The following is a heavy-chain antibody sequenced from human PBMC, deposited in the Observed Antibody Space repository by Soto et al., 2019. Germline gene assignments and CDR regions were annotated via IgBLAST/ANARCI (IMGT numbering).Heavy chain of an antibody. Sequence: QITLKESGPTLVKPTQTLTLTCTFSGFSLSTSGVGVGWIRQPPGEALEWLAVIYCDDAKEYSPSLKNRLTITQDISKNQVVLKMTNMGPMDTGTYYCARKGPEDWPLDYWGQGTLVTVSS. CDR2: IYCDDAK. V-gene: IGHV2-5*02. CDR3: ARKGPEDWPLDY. J-gene: IGHJ4*02. CDR1: GFSLSTSGVG. D-gene: IGHD3-9*01.